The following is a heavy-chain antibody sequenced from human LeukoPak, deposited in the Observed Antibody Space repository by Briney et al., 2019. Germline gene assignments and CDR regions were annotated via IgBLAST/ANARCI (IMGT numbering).Heavy chain of an antibody. V-gene: IGHV3-30*19. Sequence: PGGSLRLSCAASGFTFSSYGMHWVRQAPGKGLEWVAVISYDGSNKYYADSVKGRFTISRDNSKNTLYLQMNSLRAEDTAVYYCAKEHGDYGSFGAFDIWGQGTMVTVSS. J-gene: IGHJ3*02. CDR3: AKEHGDYGSFGAFDI. CDR1: GFTFSSYG. D-gene: IGHD4-17*01. CDR2: ISYDGSNK.